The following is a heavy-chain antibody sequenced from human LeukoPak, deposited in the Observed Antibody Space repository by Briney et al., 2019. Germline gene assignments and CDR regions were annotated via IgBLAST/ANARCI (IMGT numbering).Heavy chain of an antibody. V-gene: IGHV3-48*03. J-gene: IGHJ4*02. Sequence: GGSLRLSCAASGFTFSTYEMNWVRQAPGKGLEWVSYISSSGSTIYYADSVKGRFTISRDNAKNSMYLQMNSLRAEDTAIYYCAREDSSGLDYWGQGTLVTVSS. CDR3: AREDSSGLDY. CDR2: ISSSGSTI. D-gene: IGHD6-19*01. CDR1: GFTFSTYE.